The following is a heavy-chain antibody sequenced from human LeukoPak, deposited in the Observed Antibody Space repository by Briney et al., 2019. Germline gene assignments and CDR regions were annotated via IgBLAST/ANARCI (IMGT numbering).Heavy chain of an antibody. V-gene: IGHV4-34*01. CDR1: GGSFSGYY. J-gene: IGHJ6*03. Sequence: SETLSLTCAVYGGSFSGYYWSWIRQPPGKGLEWIGEINHSGSTNYNPSLKSRVTISVDTSKDQFSLKLSSVTAADTAVYYCARTTTVTTLDYYYYYMDVWGKGTTVTISS. CDR3: ARTTTVTTLDYYYYYMDV. CDR2: INHSGST. D-gene: IGHD4-17*01.